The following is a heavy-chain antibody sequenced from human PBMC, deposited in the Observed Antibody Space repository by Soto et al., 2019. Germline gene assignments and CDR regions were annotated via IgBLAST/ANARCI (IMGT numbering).Heavy chain of an antibody. CDR2: IKQDGSEK. J-gene: IGHJ4*02. CDR1: GFTFSSYW. V-gene: IGHV3-7*01. Sequence: EVQLVESGGGLVQPGGSLRLSCAASGFTFSSYWMSWVRQAPGKGLEWVANIKQDGSEKYYVDSVKGRFTISRDNVKNSLYLQMNSLRAEDTAVYYCARNHDVYGDYIFDYWGQGTLVTVSS. CDR3: ARNHDVYGDYIFDY. D-gene: IGHD4-17*01.